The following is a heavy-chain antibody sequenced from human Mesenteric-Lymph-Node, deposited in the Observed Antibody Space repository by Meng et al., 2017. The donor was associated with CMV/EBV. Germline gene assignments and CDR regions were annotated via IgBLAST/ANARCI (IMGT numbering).Heavy chain of an antibody. CDR1: GFTFSSYA. J-gene: IGHJ4*02. CDR2: ISYDGSNK. Sequence: GGSLRLSCAASGFTFSSYAMHWVRQAPGKGLEWVAVISYDGSNKYYADSVKGRFTVSRDNSKNTLYLQMYSLRADDTAVYYCAKLATVTTFYVFDYWGQGTLVTVSS. CDR3: AKLATVTTFYVFDY. D-gene: IGHD4-17*01. V-gene: IGHV3-30-3*01.